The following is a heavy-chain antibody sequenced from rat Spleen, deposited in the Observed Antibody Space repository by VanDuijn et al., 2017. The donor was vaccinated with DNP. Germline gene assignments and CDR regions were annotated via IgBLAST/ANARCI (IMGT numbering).Heavy chain of an antibody. J-gene: IGHJ1*01. CDR3: ARHGVGAPYWYFDF. D-gene: IGHD5-1*01. CDR1: GFSLTSNG. Sequence: QVQLEESGPGLMQPSETLSLTCTVSGFSLTSNGVGWVRQPLEKGLVWMGTIWAGGSTNYNSAVQSRLSISRDTSKSQVFLKMNSLQPEDTGTYYCARHGVGAPYWYFDFWGPGTMVTVSS. V-gene: IGHV2-72*01. CDR2: IWAGGST.